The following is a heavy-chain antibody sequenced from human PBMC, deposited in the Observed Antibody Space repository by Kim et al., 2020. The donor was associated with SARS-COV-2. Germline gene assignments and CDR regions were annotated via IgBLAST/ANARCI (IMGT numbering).Heavy chain of an antibody. D-gene: IGHD6-19*01. Sequence: QGFTGRFVFSLDTSVSTAYLQISSLKAEDTAVYYCARDLAVAGTGPLFDYWGQGTLVTVSS. CDR3: ARDLAVAGTGPLFDY. J-gene: IGHJ4*02. V-gene: IGHV7-4-1*02.